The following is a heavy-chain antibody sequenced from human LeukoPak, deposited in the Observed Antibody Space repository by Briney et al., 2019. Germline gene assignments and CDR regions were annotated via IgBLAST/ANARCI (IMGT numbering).Heavy chain of an antibody. Sequence: SVTVSFKASGGTFSIYAISWVRQAPGQGLEWMGGIIPIFGTANYAQKFQGRVTITADESTSTAYMELSSLRSEDTAVYYCSRVGVSYDILTGYFDYWGQGTLVTVSS. D-gene: IGHD3-9*01. J-gene: IGHJ4*02. CDR2: IIPIFGTA. CDR1: GGTFSIYA. CDR3: SRVGVSYDILTGYFDY. V-gene: IGHV1-69*01.